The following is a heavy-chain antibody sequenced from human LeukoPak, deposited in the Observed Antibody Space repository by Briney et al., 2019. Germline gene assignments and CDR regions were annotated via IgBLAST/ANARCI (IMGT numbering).Heavy chain of an antibody. J-gene: IGHJ4*02. V-gene: IGHV4-30-4*07. CDR3: ARSGDLITALGFWERRREAIAAAGI. Sequence: SETLSLTCAVSGGSISSGGYSWSWIRQPPGKGLEWIGYIYYSGSTYYNPSLKSRVTISVDTSKNQFSLKLSSVTAADTAVYYCARSGDLITALGFWERRREAIAAAGIWGQGTLVTVSS. D-gene: IGHD6-13*01. CDR1: GGSISSGGYS. CDR2: IYYSGST.